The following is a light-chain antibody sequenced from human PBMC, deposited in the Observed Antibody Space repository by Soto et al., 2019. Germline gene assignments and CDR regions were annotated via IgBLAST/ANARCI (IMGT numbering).Light chain of an antibody. CDR2: DAS. J-gene: IGKJ5*01. CDR3: QQRSNWPPLT. Sequence: EIVLTQSPATLSLSPGERATLSCRASQSVSSYLAWYQQKPGQAPRLLIYDASNRATGIPARFSGSGSVTDFTLTISSLEPEDFAVYYCQQRSNWPPLTFGQGTRLEI. CDR1: QSVSSY. V-gene: IGKV3-11*01.